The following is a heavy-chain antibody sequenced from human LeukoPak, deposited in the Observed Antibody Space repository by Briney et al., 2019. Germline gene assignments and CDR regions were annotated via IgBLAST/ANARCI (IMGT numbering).Heavy chain of an antibody. CDR1: GFTFTNYN. J-gene: IGHJ3*02. CDR3: ARVRDGYNDAYDI. V-gene: IGHV1-46*01. D-gene: IGHD5-24*01. Sequence: GASVKVSCKASGFTFTNYNMHWVRQAPGQGLEWTGIINPSGSSTNYAQNFQARVTMTRDTSTSTVYMELSSLRSEDTAVYYCARVRDGYNDAYDIWGQGTMVTVPS. CDR2: INPSGSST.